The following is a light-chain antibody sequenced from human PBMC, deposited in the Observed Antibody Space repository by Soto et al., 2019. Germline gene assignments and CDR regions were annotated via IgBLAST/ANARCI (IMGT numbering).Light chain of an antibody. CDR2: STS. J-gene: IGLJ2*01. CDR3: LLYRGSGNV. CDR1: SCSVATSYY. V-gene: IGLV8-61*01. Sequence: QAVVTQAPSLSVAPGGTVTLTCGLSSCSVATSYYPSWYQQTPGQAPRTLIYSTSTRSSGVPERFSGSILGTKAALTITGAQDEDEYDYYCLLYRGSGNVFGGGTKVTVL.